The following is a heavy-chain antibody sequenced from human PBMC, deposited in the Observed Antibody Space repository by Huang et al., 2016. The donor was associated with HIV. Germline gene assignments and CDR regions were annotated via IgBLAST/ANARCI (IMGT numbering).Heavy chain of an antibody. V-gene: IGHV1-8*03. Sequence: QVQLVQSGTEVKKPGASVKVSCKASGYTFTTYDINWVRQATGQGLEWMGWMYPNRGNTGYEQKFQGRVSITRNTSINTAYRELSSLTSEDTAMYFCARDLSGSHRGGWFDPWGQGTLVVVSS. CDR3: ARDLSGSHRGGWFDP. CDR1: GYTFTTYD. CDR2: MYPNRGNT. D-gene: IGHD1-26*01. J-gene: IGHJ5*02.